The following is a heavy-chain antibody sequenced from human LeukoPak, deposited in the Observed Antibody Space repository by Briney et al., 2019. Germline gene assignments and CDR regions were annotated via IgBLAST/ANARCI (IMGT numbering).Heavy chain of an antibody. D-gene: IGHD6-13*01. Sequence: GGSLRLSCAASGFTVSSNYMSWVRQAPGKGLEWVSVIYSGGSTYYADSVKGRFTISRDNSKNTLYLQMNSLRAEDTAVYYCAKGIWSSSWSTVFDYWGQGTLVTVSS. CDR1: GFTVSSNY. CDR2: IYSGGST. V-gene: IGHV3-53*05. CDR3: AKGIWSSSWSTVFDY. J-gene: IGHJ4*02.